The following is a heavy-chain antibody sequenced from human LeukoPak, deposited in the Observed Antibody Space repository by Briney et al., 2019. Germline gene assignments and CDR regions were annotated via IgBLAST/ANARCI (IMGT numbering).Heavy chain of an antibody. V-gene: IGHV3-23*01. J-gene: IGHJ4*02. CDR2: ISGGGGST. Sequence: GGSLRLSCAASGFTSSSYAMSWVRQAPGKGLEWVSAISGGGGSTYYADSVKGRFTISRDNSKNTLYLQMNSLRAEDTAVYYCAKEIDFWSGYYQPPDYWGQGTLVTVSS. CDR1: GFTSSSYA. D-gene: IGHD3-3*01. CDR3: AKEIDFWSGYYQPPDY.